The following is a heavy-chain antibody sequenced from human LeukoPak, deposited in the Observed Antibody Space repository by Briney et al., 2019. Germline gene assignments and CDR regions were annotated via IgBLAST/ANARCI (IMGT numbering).Heavy chain of an antibody. CDR2: IIPIFGTA. V-gene: IGHV1-69*01. CDR1: GGTFSSYA. J-gene: IGHJ6*02. Sequence: SVKVSCKASGGTFSSYAISWVRQAPGQGLEWMGGIIPIFGTANYAQKFQGRVTITADESTSTAYMELSSLRSEDTAVYYCASSRPDYGDYVGYYGTDVWGQGTTVTVSS. CDR3: ASSRPDYGDYVGYYGTDV. D-gene: IGHD4-17*01.